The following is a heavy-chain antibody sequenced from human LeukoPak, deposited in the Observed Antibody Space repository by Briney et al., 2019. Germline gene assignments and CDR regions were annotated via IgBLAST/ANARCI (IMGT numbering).Heavy chain of an antibody. J-gene: IGHJ5*02. CDR1: GFTFSSYG. D-gene: IGHD6-6*01. CDR3: ARGRAARPRRHGSNWFDP. V-gene: IGHV3-30*02. Sequence: GGSLRLSCAASGFTFSSYGMHWVRQAPGKGLEWVAFIRYDGSNKYYADSVKGRFTISRDNSKNTLYLQMNSLRAEDTAVYHCARGRAARPRRHGSNWFDPWGQGTLVTVSS. CDR2: IRYDGSNK.